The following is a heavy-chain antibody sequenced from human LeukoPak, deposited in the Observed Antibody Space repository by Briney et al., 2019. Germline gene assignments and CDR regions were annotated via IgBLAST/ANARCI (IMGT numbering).Heavy chain of an antibody. D-gene: IGHD1-26*01. Sequence: GGSLRLSCSDSGFTFSSYAMHWVRQAPGKGLEWVAVISHDGSNKYYADSVKGRFTISRDNSKNTLYLQMNSLRAEDTAVYYCAREGGGSGSYWFDPWGQGTLVTASS. J-gene: IGHJ5*02. CDR2: ISHDGSNK. V-gene: IGHV3-30-3*01. CDR1: GFTFSSYA. CDR3: AREGGGSGSYWFDP.